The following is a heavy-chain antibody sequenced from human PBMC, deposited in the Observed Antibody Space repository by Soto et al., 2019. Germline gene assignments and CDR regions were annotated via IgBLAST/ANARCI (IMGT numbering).Heavy chain of an antibody. J-gene: IGHJ4*02. V-gene: IGHV3-11*06. CDR1: GFTFTDYY. CDR2: ISSTGSYT. CDR3: ARVHSSGYYPGPVYY. D-gene: IGHD3-22*01. Sequence: GGSLRLSCAASGFTFTDYYMSWIRQAPGKGLEWVSYISSTGSYTNYADSVKGRFTISRDNSKNALYLQMNSLRAEDTAVYYCARVHSSGYYPGPVYYWSQGTLDTVAS.